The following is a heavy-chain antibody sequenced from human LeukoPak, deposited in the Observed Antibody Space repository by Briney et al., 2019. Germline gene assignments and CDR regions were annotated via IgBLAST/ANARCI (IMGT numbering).Heavy chain of an antibody. J-gene: IGHJ3*02. Sequence: ASVKVSCKASGYTFTSYYMHWVRQAPGQGLEWMGIINPSGGSTSYAQKFQGRVTMTRDKSTSTVYMELSSLRSEDTAVYYCARLPYVWGSYRDAFDIWGQGTMVTVSS. CDR2: INPSGGST. V-gene: IGHV1-46*03. D-gene: IGHD3-16*02. CDR1: GYTFTSYY. CDR3: ARLPYVWGSYRDAFDI.